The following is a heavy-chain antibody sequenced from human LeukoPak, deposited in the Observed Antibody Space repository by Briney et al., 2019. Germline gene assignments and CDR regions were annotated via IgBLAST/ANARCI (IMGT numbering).Heavy chain of an antibody. CDR1: GYGITGYY. J-gene: IGHJ5*02. CDR2: INTNTGNP. CDR3: ARDLVYYDQDWFDP. D-gene: IGHD3-22*01. Sequence: GASVKVSCQASGYGITGYYIHWVRQAPGQGLEWMGWINTNTGNPTYAQGFTGRFVFSLDTSVSTAYLQISSLKAEDTAVYYCARDLVYYDQDWFDPWGQGTLVTVSS. V-gene: IGHV7-4-1*02.